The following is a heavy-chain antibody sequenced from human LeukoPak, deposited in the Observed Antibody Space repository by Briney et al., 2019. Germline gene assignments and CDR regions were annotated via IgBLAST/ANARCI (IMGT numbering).Heavy chain of an antibody. CDR1: GGSISSYY. CDR2: IYYSGST. Sequence: SETLSLTCTVSGGSISSYYWSWIRQPPGKGLEWIGYIYYSGSTNYNPSLKSRVTISVDTSKNQFSLKLSSVTAADTAVYYCARVAVPYYYYYGMDVWGQGTRSPSP. D-gene: IGHD6-19*01. CDR3: ARVAVPYYYYYGMDV. J-gene: IGHJ6*02. V-gene: IGHV4-59*01.